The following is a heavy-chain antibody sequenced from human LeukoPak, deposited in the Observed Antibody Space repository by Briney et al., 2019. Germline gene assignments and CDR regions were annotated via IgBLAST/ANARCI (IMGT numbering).Heavy chain of an antibody. D-gene: IGHD1-26*01. J-gene: IGHJ4*02. V-gene: IGHV3-23*01. CDR3: AREVGSFDY. CDR1: GFPFNKYG. Sequence: PGGSLRLSCAASGFPFNKYGMTWVRQAPGKGLEWVSSISDSGGRTYYADSVKGRFIISRDSSKNTLYLQMSSLRVEDTAEYYCAREVGSFDYWGQGTLVTVSS. CDR2: ISDSGGRT.